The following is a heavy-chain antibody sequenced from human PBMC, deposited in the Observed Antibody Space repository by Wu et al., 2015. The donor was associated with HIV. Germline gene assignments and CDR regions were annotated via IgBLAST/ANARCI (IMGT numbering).Heavy chain of an antibody. D-gene: IGHD6-13*01. CDR2: IIPVFGLP. V-gene: IGHV1-69*12. CDR1: GGTFSGYA. Sequence: QVQLVQSGAEVRKPGSSVKVSCKASGGTFSGYAVSWLRQAPGQGLEWMGGIIPVFGLPKYSQRFEGRVTISADESTSTVYMELSSLTYEDTAMYYCVRVAGSSWYREFDMWGRGTMVTVSS. CDR3: VRVAGSSWYREFDM. J-gene: IGHJ3*02.